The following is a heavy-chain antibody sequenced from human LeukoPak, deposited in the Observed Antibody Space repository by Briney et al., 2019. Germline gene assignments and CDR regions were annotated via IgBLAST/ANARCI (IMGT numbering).Heavy chain of an antibody. D-gene: IGHD6-13*01. Sequence: GASVKVSCKASGGTFSSYAISWVRQAPGQGLEWMGGIIPIFGTANYAQKFQGRVTITADESTSTAYMELSSLRSEDTAVYYCARDGYSSSWYSRPVDYWGQGTLVTVSS. CDR2: IIPIFGTA. V-gene: IGHV1-69*01. CDR1: GGTFSSYA. J-gene: IGHJ4*02. CDR3: ARDGYSSSWYSRPVDY.